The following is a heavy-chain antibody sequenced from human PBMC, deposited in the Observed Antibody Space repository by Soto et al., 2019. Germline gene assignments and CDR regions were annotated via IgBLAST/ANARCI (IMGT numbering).Heavy chain of an antibody. CDR2: TSGSGGST. V-gene: IGHV3-23*01. J-gene: IGHJ4*02. CDR1: GFTFSSYA. D-gene: IGHD3-10*01. CDR3: AKDGGYVSRSYYSVD. Sequence: EVQLLESGGGLVQPGGSLRLSCAASGFTFSSYAMSWVRQAPGKGLEWVSTTSGSGGSTYYADSVKGRFTISRDNSKNTFYLQMNSLRAEDMAVYYCAKDGGYVSRSYYSVDWGQGTLVTVSS.